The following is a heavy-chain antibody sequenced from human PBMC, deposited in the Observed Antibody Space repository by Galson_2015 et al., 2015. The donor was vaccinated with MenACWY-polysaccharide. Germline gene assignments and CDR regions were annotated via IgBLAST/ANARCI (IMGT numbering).Heavy chain of an antibody. J-gene: IGHJ5*02. CDR2: ISSSSGTV. CDR3: ALRGLYSSSSGGLDH. CDR1: GFTFSSYS. V-gene: IGHV3-48*02. D-gene: IGHD6-6*01. Sequence: SLRLSCAVSGFTFSSYSMNWVRQAPGKGLEWLSYISSSSGTVYYADSVRGRFTISRDNAKNSLYLKMNRLRDEDTAIYYCALRGLYSSSSGGLDHWGQGTLVTVSS.